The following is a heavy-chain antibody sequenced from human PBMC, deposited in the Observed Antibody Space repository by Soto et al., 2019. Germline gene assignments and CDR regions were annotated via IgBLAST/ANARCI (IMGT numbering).Heavy chain of an antibody. CDR3: ARLRPGTTLDY. D-gene: IGHD1-1*01. CDR1: GFTFGGYW. V-gene: IGHV3-7*01. Sequence: PGGSLRLSCTASGFTFGGYWMGWVRQAPGKGLEWVASIKQDGSENDSVDSVKGRFTISRDNARNSLYLHMNSLGAEDTAVYYCARLRPGTTLDYWGQGTLVTVSS. J-gene: IGHJ4*02. CDR2: IKQDGSEN.